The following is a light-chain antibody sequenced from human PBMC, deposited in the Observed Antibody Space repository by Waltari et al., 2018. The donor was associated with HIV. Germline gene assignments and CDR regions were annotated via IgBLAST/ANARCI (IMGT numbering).Light chain of an antibody. J-gene: IGLJ3*02. V-gene: IGLV3-21*02. CDR3: QVWDYNSDRWV. CDR1: NIGTKN. CDR2: DDS. Sequence: SYVLTQPPSVSVAPGQPARIPCGGNNIGTKNMHWYQQRPGQAPVLVVSDDSDRPSDIPERFSGSNSANTATLSISRVEAGDEADYYCQVWDYNSDRWVFGGGTKLTVL.